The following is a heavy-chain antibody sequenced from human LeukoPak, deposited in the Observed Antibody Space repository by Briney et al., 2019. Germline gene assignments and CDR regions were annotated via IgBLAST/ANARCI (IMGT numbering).Heavy chain of an antibody. V-gene: IGHV1-2*02. CDR1: GYTFTGYY. CDR2: INPNSGGT. J-gene: IGHJ4*02. Sequence: ASVKVSCKASGYTFTGYYMHWVRQAPGEGLEWVGWINPNSGGTNCAQKFQGRVTMTSDTSISTAYMELSRLRSDDTAVYYCARVRYRLAETYIDYWGQGTLVTVSS. D-gene: IGHD3-16*01. CDR3: ARVRYRLAETYIDY.